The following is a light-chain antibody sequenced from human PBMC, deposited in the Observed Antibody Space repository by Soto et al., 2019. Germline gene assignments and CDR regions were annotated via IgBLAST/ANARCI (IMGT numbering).Light chain of an antibody. CDR3: ATWDRSLTGEV. CDR2: DSN. V-gene: IGLV1-51*01. CDR1: SSNIGNNY. J-gene: IGLJ2*01. Sequence: QSVLTQPPSVSAAPGQTVTISCSGSSSNIGNNYVSWFQQLPGTAPKLLIYDSNKRPSGIPDRFSGSKSGTSATLDITGLQTGDEADDYCATWDRSLTGEVFGGGTKLTVL.